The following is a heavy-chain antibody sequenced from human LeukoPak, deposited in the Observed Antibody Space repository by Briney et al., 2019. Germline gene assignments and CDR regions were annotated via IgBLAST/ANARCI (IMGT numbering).Heavy chain of an antibody. CDR3: AREFGKYYFDY. D-gene: IGHD3-16*01. Sequence: GGSLRLSCAASGFTFSSYGMHWVRQAPGKGLEWVAIIWYDRSNKYYADSVKGQFTISRDNSKNTLYLQMNSLRAEDTAVYYCAREFGKYYFDYWGQGTLVTVSS. CDR2: IWYDRSNK. CDR1: GFTFSSYG. J-gene: IGHJ4*02. V-gene: IGHV3-33*01.